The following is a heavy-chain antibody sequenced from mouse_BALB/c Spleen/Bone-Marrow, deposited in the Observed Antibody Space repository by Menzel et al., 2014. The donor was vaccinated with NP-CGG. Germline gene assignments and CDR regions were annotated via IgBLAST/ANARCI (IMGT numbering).Heavy chain of an antibody. D-gene: IGHD3-1*01. CDR2: IYPGSGST. CDR1: GYTFTDYV. V-gene: IGHV1-81*01. Sequence: QVQLQQSGPELVKPGASVKMSCKASGYTFTDYVISWVKQRTGQGLEWIGEIYPGSGSTYYNEKFKGKATLTADKSSNTAYMQLSGLTSEDSAVYFCARSGAVYYFDYWGQGTTLTVSS. CDR3: ARSGAVYYFDY. J-gene: IGHJ2*01.